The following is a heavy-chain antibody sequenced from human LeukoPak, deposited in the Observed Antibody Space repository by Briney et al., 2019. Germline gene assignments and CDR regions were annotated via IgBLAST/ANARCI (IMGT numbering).Heavy chain of an antibody. J-gene: IGHJ4*02. CDR2: IKKDGTEK. V-gene: IGHV3-7*01. Sequence: GGSLRLSCAASGFTFSNYWMTWLRQAPGKGLEWVANIKKDGTEKYYVDSVRGRFTISRDNAKNSLYLQMNSLRAEDTAVYYCARHNYVFDYWGQGTLVTVSS. CDR1: GFTFSNYW. D-gene: IGHD4-11*01. CDR3: ARHNYVFDY.